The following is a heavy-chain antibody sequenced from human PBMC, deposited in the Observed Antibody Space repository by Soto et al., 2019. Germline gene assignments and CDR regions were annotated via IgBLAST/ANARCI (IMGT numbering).Heavy chain of an antibody. D-gene: IGHD2-2*01. V-gene: IGHV1-18*01. Sequence: VDSVRFSGRTSGYTFSNDGITWVQQAPGEGRGWRGWISLYSDGTNYAQKFQGRVSMTTDTATTTAYMELRSLRSDDTAVDYCARVVPGAEAWLGPWRQGTLVTGS. CDR2: ISLYSDGT. CDR1: GYTFSNDG. J-gene: IGHJ5*02. CDR3: ARVVPGAEAWLGP.